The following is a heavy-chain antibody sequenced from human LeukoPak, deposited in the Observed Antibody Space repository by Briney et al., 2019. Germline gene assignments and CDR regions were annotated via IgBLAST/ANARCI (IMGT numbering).Heavy chain of an antibody. J-gene: IGHJ4*02. V-gene: IGHV5-51*01. CDR2: IDPSDSET. CDR1: GYIFTSYW. D-gene: IGHD5-18*01. Sequence: GESLKISCKASGYIFTSYWIGWVRQMPGKGLEWMGIIDPSDSETRYTPSFQGQVTISVDKSLITADLQWNSLKALDTAMYYCARQTAMGRSGDYWGQGTLVTVSS. CDR3: ARQTAMGRSGDY.